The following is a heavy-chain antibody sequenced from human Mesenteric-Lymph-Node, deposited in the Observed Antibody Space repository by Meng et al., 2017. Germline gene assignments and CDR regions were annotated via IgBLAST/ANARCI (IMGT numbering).Heavy chain of an antibody. Sequence: GESLKISCKASGYTFTSYAMHWVRQAPGQRLEWMGWINAGNGNTKYSQKFQGRVTITRDTSASTAYMELSSLRSEDTAVYYCARGDYGDYGSGLRYDWFDPWGQGTLVTVSS. D-gene: IGHD4-17*01. J-gene: IGHJ5*02. CDR1: GYTFTSYA. CDR3: ARGDYGDYGSGLRYDWFDP. CDR2: INAGNGNT. V-gene: IGHV1-3*01.